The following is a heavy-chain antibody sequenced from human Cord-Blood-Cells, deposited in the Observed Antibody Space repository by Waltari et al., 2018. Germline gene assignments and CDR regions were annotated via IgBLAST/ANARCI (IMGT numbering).Heavy chain of an antibody. CDR3: AAGDYDFWGGDY. J-gene: IGHJ4*02. CDR1: GFTFTSSA. CDR2: IVVGSGNT. D-gene: IGHD3-3*01. Sequence: QMQLVPSGPEVKKPGTSVQVSCKAYGFTFTSSAVPWVRQARGQRLEWIGWIVVGSGNTNYAQKFQERVTITRDMSTSTAYMELSSLRSEDTAVYYCAAGDYDFWGGDYWGQGTLVTVSS. V-gene: IGHV1-58*01.